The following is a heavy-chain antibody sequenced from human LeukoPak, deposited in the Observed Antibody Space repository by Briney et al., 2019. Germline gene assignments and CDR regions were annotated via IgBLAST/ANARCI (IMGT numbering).Heavy chain of an antibody. Sequence: ASVKVSCTVSGYIFSEVSIHWVRQAPGKGLEWMVGFDPADGEPLYARKFKGRVIMTEDTSTNTASMELRSLTPEDTAMYYCATGQMHRVDFWGQGTLVTVSS. D-gene: IGHD5-24*01. CDR3: ATGQMHRVDF. V-gene: IGHV1-24*01. CDR1: GYIFSEVS. CDR2: FDPADGEP. J-gene: IGHJ4*02.